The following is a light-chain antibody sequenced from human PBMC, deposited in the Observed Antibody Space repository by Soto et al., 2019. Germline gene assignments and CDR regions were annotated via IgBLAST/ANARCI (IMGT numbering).Light chain of an antibody. Sequence: EMVMTQSPATLSVSPGERVILSCRASRSVGTTLAWYQQKPGQAPRLLIYGASTRATGIPARFSGSGSGTDFTLTISSLQSEDFAVYYCQQYNNWPDMCTFGQGTKLEIK. V-gene: IGKV3-15*01. CDR2: GAS. CDR1: RSVGTT. J-gene: IGKJ2*02. CDR3: QQYNNWPDMCT.